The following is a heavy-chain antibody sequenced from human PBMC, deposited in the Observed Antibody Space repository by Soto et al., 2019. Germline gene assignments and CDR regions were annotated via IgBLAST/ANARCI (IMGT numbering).Heavy chain of an antibody. J-gene: IGHJ4*02. CDR2: ISGDGINK. Sequence: QIQLVESGGDVVQPGKSLRLSCAASGFNFGFFGMHWVRQAPGKGLEWVAFISGDGINKQYDDSVSGRFTLSRDYSRKTMYLQMDSLSDDDPALYYCASGNLRFAFDSWGLGTLVTVSS. V-gene: IGHV3-30*03. CDR3: ASGNLRFAFDS. CDR1: GFNFGFFG.